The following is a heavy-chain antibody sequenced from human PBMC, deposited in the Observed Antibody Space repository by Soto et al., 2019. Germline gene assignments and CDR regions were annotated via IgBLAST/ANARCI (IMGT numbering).Heavy chain of an antibody. D-gene: IGHD6-25*01. J-gene: IGHJ6*02. Sequence: SVKDSENASGGTFSSYAISWVRQAPGQGLEWMGGIIPIFGTANYAQKFQGRVTITADESTSTAYMELSSLRSEDTAVYYCASAPFLAADDYYHDVIDFWGRGSTDTGS. CDR2: IIPIFGTA. CDR1: GGTFSSYA. CDR3: ASAPFLAADDYYHDVIDF. V-gene: IGHV1-69*01.